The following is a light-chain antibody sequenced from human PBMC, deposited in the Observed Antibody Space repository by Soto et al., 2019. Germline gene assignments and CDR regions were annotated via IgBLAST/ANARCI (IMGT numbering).Light chain of an antibody. V-gene: IGLV2-8*01. CDR2: EVS. CDR3: SSYGGFNNVL. CDR1: SSDVGDYDY. Sequence: QSALTQPPSASGSPGQSGTISCTGTSSDVGDYDYVSWYQQHPGKAPKLMIYEVSKRPSGVPDRFSGSKSGNTASLTVSGLQTEDEADYYCSSYGGFNNVLFGGGTKLTVL. J-gene: IGLJ2*01.